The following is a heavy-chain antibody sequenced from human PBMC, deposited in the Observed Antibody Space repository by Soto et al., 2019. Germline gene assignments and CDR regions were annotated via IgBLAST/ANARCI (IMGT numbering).Heavy chain of an antibody. CDR2: IFPIEDLA. V-gene: IGHV1-69*02. CDR1: GGTFSGYG. J-gene: IGHJ3*01. CDR3: ARHGANPLSAFHAFDF. Sequence: QVQLVQSGAEVKKPGSSVKASAKAPGGTFSGYGNSGVHQAPGKGLEGMGRIFPIEDLANPAQKFQGRVTITADKSTTTAYMELRSLRSEATAVYYCARHGANPLSAFHAFDFWGQGPMVTVSS. D-gene: IGHD4-17*01.